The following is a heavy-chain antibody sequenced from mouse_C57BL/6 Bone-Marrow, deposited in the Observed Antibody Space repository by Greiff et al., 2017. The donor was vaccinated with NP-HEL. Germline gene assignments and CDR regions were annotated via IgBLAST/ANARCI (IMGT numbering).Heavy chain of an antibody. D-gene: IGHD1-1*01. V-gene: IGHV1-64*01. J-gene: IGHJ2*01. CDR1: GYTFTSYW. CDR2: IHPNSGST. Sequence: QVQLQQPGAELVKPGASVKLSCKASGYTFTSYWMHWVKQRPGQGLEWIGMIHPNSGSTNYNEKFKSKATLTVDKSSSTAYIQLSSLTSEDSAVYYCARHYYGSLDYWGQGTTLTVSS. CDR3: ARHYYGSLDY.